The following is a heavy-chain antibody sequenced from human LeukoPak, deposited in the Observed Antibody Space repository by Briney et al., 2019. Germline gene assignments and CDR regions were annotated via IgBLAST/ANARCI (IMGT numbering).Heavy chain of an antibody. CDR1: GYTFTSYG. D-gene: IGHD3-22*01. V-gene: IGHV1-8*03. J-gene: IGHJ5*02. Sequence: ASVKVSCKASGYTFTSYGINWVRQATGQGLEWMGWMNPNNGNTGYAQKFQGRVTITRNTSISTAYMELSSLRSEDTAVYYCATLTTDSSGYSDWFDPWGQGTLVTVSS. CDR3: ATLTTDSSGYSDWFDP. CDR2: MNPNNGNT.